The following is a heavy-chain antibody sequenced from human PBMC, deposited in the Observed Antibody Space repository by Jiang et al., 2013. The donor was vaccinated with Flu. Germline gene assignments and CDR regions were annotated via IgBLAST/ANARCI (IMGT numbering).Heavy chain of an antibody. D-gene: IGHD1-14*01. J-gene: IGHJ1*01. Sequence: EVKKPGASVKVSCKASGYTFTGYYMHWVRQAPGQGLEWMGWINPNSGGTNYAQKFQGRVTMTRDTSISTAYMELSRLRSDDTAVYYCAREGTEGVGVEYFQHWGQGTLVSVSS. V-gene: IGHV1-2*02. CDR1: GYTFTGYY. CDR3: AREGTEGVGVEYFQH. CDR2: INPNSGGT.